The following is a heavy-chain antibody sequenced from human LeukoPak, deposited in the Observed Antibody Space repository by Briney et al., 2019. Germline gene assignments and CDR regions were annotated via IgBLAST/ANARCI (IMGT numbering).Heavy chain of an antibody. V-gene: IGHV1-2*02. Sequence: ASVKVSCKTSGYTFTAHYIHWVRQAPGQRLEWMGWIDPNSGGTNYAQKFLGSVTMTGDTSINTAFMEIRRLRSDDTAIYYCARGRGTTMVRGVITNYFDLWGRGSLVTVSS. D-gene: IGHD3-10*01. J-gene: IGHJ2*01. CDR2: IDPNSGGT. CDR1: GYTFTAHY. CDR3: ARGRGTTMVRGVITNYFDL.